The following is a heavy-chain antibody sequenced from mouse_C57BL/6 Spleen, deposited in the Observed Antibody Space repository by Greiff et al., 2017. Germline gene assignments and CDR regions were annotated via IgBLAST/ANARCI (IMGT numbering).Heavy chain of an antibody. CDR2: ILPGSGST. Sequence: QVQLQQSGAELMKPGASVKLSCKATGYTFPGYWIEWVKQRPGHGLEWIGEILPGSGSTNYNEKFKGKATFTADTSSNTAYMQLSSLTTEDSAIYYGARSPPARVVRYFDVWGTGTTVTVSS. V-gene: IGHV1-9*01. J-gene: IGHJ1*03. D-gene: IGHD1-1*01. CDR3: ARSPPARVVRYFDV. CDR1: GYTFPGYW.